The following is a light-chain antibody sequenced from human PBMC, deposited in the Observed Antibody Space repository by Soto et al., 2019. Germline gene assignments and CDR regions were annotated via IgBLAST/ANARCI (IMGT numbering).Light chain of an antibody. CDR3: QQLNGSPWT. J-gene: IGKJ1*01. Sequence: DRVTITCRASPAIASFLAWYQQKPGTAPKLLIYDAATLQSGVPSRFSGSRSGTEYTLTIGSLQPEDFATYYCQQLNGSPWTFGQGTKVDIK. CDR2: DAA. CDR1: PAIASF. V-gene: IGKV1-9*01.